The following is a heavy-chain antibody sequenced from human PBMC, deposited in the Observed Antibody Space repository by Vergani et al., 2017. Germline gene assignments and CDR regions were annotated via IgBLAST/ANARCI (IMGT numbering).Heavy chain of an antibody. CDR2: SYHSGST. J-gene: IGHJ4*02. CDR1: GYSISSGYY. Sequence: QVQLQESGPGLVKPSETLSLTCAVSGYSISSGYYWGWIRQPPGKGLEWIGSSYHSGSTYYNPSLKSRVTISVDTSKNQFSLKLSSVTAADTAVYYCARQAGRAVAPRKIYYFDYWGQGTLVTVSS. D-gene: IGHD6-19*01. CDR3: ARQAGRAVAPRKIYYFDY. V-gene: IGHV4-38-2*01.